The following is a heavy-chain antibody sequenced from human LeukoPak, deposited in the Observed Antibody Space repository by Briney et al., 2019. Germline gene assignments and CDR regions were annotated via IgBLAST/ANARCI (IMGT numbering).Heavy chain of an antibody. J-gene: IGHJ6*02. Sequence: PSETLSLTCTVSGGSISSYYWSWIRQPPGKGLEWIGYIYYSGSTNYNPSLKSRVTISVDTSKNQFSLKLSSVTAADTAVYYCARLSGTARPYYYYGMDVWGQGTTVTVSS. D-gene: IGHD2-2*01. CDR1: GGSISSYY. CDR3: ARLSGTARPYYYYGMDV. V-gene: IGHV4-59*08. CDR2: IYYSGST.